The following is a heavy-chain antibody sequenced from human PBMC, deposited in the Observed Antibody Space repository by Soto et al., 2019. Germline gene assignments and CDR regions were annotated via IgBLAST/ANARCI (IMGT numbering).Heavy chain of an antibody. CDR2: TYDDGRT. CDR1: GGAITRSPYF. J-gene: IGHJ4*02. Sequence: QVQLQESGPGLVKPSETLSLTCTVSGGAITRSPYFWSWIRPSPGRGLEYVGYTYDDGRTNYNPSLQSRVTISVDKSTSKFSLNLTSVTAGDTAVYYCARMSRTVNYWGQGTPVTVSS. V-gene: IGHV4-61*01. D-gene: IGHD4-17*01. CDR3: ARMSRTVNY.